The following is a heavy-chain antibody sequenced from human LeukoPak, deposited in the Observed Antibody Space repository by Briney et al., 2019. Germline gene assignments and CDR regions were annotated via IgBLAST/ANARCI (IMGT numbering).Heavy chain of an antibody. CDR2: ISVYNGKT. J-gene: IGHJ2*01. Sequence: ASVKVSCKASGYTLTSYGISWVRQAPGQGLEWMGWISVYNGKTNYAQKLQGRVIMTTDTSTSTAYMELRSLRSDDTAVYYCARARGYYDSSGPWGGYFDLWGRGTLVTVSS. V-gene: IGHV1-18*01. D-gene: IGHD3-22*01. CDR3: ARARGYYDSSGPWGGYFDL. CDR1: GYTLTSYG.